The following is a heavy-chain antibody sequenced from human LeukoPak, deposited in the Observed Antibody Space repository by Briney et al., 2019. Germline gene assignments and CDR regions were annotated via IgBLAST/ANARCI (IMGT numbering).Heavy chain of an antibody. CDR3: ANSLRKYSSGWYYFDY. D-gene: IGHD6-19*01. Sequence: GGSLRLSCAASGFTFSSYAMSWVRQAPGEGLEWVSAISGSGGSTYYADSVKGRFTISRDNSKNTLYLQMNSLRAEDTAVYYCANSLRKYSSGWYYFDYWGQGTLVTVSS. J-gene: IGHJ4*02. CDR2: ISGSGGST. V-gene: IGHV3-23*01. CDR1: GFTFSSYA.